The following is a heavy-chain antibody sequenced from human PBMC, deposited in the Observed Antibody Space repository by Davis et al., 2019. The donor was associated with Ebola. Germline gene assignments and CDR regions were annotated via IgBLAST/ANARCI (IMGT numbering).Heavy chain of an antibody. V-gene: IGHV3-23*01. J-gene: IGHJ4*02. CDR2: ISGSGGST. CDR3: AKADSSGWYPFDY. CDR1: GFTFSSHA. D-gene: IGHD6-19*01. Sequence: GGSLRLSCAASGFTFSSHAMSWVRQAPGKGLEWVSAISGSGGSTYYADSVKGRFTISRDNSKNTLYLQMNSLRAEDTAVYYCAKADSSGWYPFDYWGQGTLVTVSS.